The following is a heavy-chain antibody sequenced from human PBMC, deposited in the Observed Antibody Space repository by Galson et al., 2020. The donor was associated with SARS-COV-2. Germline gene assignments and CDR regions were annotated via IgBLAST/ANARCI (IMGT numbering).Heavy chain of an antibody. D-gene: IGHD5-18*01. CDR3: ARGGTQLWLRGVFDY. Sequence: GGSLRLSCAASGFSVSSNYMSWVRQAPGKGLEWVSVIYSGGSSYYADSVKGRFTISRDNSKNTLYLQMNTLRAEDTAGYYCARGGTQLWLRGVFDYWGQGTLVTVSS. CDR2: IYSGGSS. J-gene: IGHJ4*02. CDR1: GFSVSSNY. V-gene: IGHV3-66*02.